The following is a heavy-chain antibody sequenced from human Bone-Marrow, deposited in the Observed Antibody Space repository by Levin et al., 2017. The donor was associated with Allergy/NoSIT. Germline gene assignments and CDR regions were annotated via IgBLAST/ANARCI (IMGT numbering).Heavy chain of an antibody. V-gene: IGHV1-2*06. D-gene: IGHD3-22*01. J-gene: IGHJ3*01. CDR3: AILTHYYDSSGPHSFDV. CDR2: VNPKTGGT. Sequence: VKVSCEASGYIFTDYYIHWVRQAPGQGLEWMGRVNPKTGGTHYIQKFEGRVTMTRDASLSTAYMELSRLTSDDTAVYFCAILTHYYDSSGPHSFDVWGQGTMVTVTS. CDR1: GYIFTDYY.